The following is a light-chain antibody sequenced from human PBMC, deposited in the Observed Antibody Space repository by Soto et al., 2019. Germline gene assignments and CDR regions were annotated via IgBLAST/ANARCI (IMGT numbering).Light chain of an antibody. Sequence: EIVMTQSPATLSVSAGERVTLSCRASQSVSSNLAWYQQKPGQAPRLLIYGASTRATGIPAGFSGSGSGTDFTLTISSLQSEDFAVYYCQQYNNWPPLTFGGGTKVEIK. V-gene: IGKV3D-15*01. CDR2: GAS. CDR3: QQYNNWPPLT. CDR1: QSVSSN. J-gene: IGKJ4*01.